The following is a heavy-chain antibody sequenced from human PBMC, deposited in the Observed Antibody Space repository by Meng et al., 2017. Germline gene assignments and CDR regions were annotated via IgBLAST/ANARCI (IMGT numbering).Heavy chain of an antibody. CDR3: ARDFGGLAGATPAA. CDR2: ISSSSSYI. J-gene: IGHJ5*02. Sequence: GESLKISCSASGFTFSDYYMSWIRQAPGQGLEWVSSISSSSSYIYYADSVKGRFTISRDNAKNSLYLQMNSLRAEDTAVYYCARDFGGLAGATPAAWGQGTLVTVSS. CDR1: GFTFSDYY. D-gene: IGHD1-26*01. V-gene: IGHV3-11*06.